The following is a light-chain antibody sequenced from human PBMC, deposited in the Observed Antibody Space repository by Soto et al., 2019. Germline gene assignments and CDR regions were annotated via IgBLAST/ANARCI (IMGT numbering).Light chain of an antibody. J-gene: IGLJ3*02. CDR1: NSDVGGYNF. V-gene: IGLV2-11*01. Sequence: QSALTHPRSVSGSPGQSVTISCTGTNSDVGGYNFVSWYQQLPGKAPKLMISAVSQRPSGVPDRFSGSKSGNTASLTISGLQADDEADYYCASWEDSLNGWVIGGGTKLTVL. CDR3: ASWEDSLNGWV. CDR2: AVS.